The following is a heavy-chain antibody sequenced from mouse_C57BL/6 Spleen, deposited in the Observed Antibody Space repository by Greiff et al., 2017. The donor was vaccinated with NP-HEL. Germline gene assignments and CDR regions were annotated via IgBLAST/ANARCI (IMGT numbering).Heavy chain of an antibody. Sequence: EVMLVEPGGGLVQPGGSLKLSCAASGFTFSDYYMYWVRQTPEQRLEWVAYISNGGGSTYYPDTVKGRFTISRDNAKNTLYLQMSRLKSEDTAMYYCASDPYDYGGSWFAYWGQGTLVTVSA. J-gene: IGHJ3*01. CDR2: ISNGGGST. CDR1: GFTFSDYY. D-gene: IGHD2-4*01. CDR3: ASDPYDYGGSWFAY. V-gene: IGHV5-12*01.